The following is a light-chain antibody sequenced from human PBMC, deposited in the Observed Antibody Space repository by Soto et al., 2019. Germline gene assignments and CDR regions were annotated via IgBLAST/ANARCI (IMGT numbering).Light chain of an antibody. CDR2: ASS. J-gene: IGKJ2*01. CDR1: QSVSGYY. CDR3: LQYSRPPPYT. V-gene: IGKV3-20*01. Sequence: EIVLTQSPGTQSLSPGERATLACRASQSVSGYYLAWFQQKPGQAPRLLIYASSTRATGTPDRFTGSGSGTDFTLTISRLEPEDFAVYYCLQYSRPPPYTFGQGTKVEIK.